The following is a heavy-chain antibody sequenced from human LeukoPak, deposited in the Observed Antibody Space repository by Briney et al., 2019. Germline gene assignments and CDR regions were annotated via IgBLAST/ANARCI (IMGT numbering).Heavy chain of an antibody. Sequence: PGGSLRLSCAASGFTFSTYSMNWVRQAPGKGLEWVSYISSSSGTIYYADSVKGRFTISRDNSKNTLYLQMNSLRAEDTAVYYCAKDPPFEVVTREYYYYYGMDVWGQGTTVTVSS. CDR3: AKDPPFEVVTREYYYYYGMDV. CDR1: GFTFSTYS. V-gene: IGHV3-48*01. J-gene: IGHJ6*02. CDR2: ISSSSGTI. D-gene: IGHD4-23*01.